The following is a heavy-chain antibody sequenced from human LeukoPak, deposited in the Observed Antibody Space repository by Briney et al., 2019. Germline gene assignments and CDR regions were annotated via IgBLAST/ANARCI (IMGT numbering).Heavy chain of an antibody. J-gene: IGHJ6*02. V-gene: IGHV4-4*07. CDR2: IYTSGST. Sequence: SETLSLTCTVSGGSISSYYWSWIRQPAGKGLEWIGRIYTSGSTNYSPSLKSRVTMSVDTSKNQFSLKLSSVTAADTAVYYCARDQYSSSWYAPYYYYGMDVWGQGTTVTVSS. CDR3: ARDQYSSSWYAPYYYYGMDV. D-gene: IGHD6-13*01. CDR1: GGSISSYY.